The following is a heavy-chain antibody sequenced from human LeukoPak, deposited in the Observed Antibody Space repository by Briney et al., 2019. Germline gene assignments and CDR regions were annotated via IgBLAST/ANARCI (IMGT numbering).Heavy chain of an antibody. V-gene: IGHV4-34*01. CDR3: ARGQYDFWSGYLY. J-gene: IGHJ4*02. D-gene: IGHD3-3*01. Sequence: PSETLSLTCAVYGGSFSGYYWSWIRQPPGKGLEWIGEINHSGSTNYNPSLKSRVTISVDTSKNQFSLKLSSVTAADTAVYYCARGQYDFWSGYLYWGQGTLVAASS. CDR1: GGSFSGYY. CDR2: INHSGST.